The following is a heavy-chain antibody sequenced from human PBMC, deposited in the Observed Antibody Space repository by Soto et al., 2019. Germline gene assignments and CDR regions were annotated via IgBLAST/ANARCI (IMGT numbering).Heavy chain of an antibody. CDR1: GFTFSSYG. V-gene: IGHV3-33*01. J-gene: IGHJ3*02. Sequence: PGGSLRLSCAASGFTFSSYGMHWVRQAPGKGLEWVAVIWYDGSNKYYADSVKGRFTISRDNSKNTLYLQMNSLRAEDTAVYYCARDPRLAETIFGVVNDDAFDIWGQGTMVTVSS. CDR2: IWYDGSNK. D-gene: IGHD3-3*01. CDR3: ARDPRLAETIFGVVNDDAFDI.